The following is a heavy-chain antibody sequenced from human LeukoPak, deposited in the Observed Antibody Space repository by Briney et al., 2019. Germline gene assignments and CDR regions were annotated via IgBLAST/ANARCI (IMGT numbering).Heavy chain of an antibody. CDR1: GFTFSSYA. D-gene: IGHD3-3*01. CDR3: AKKILDFWSGMDV. Sequence: PGGSLRLSCAASGFTFSSYAMSWVRQAPGKGLEWVSAISGSGGSTYYADSVKGRFTVSRDNSKNTLYLQMNSLRAEDTAVYYCAKKILDFWSGMDVWGKGTTVTVSS. CDR2: ISGSGGST. J-gene: IGHJ6*04. V-gene: IGHV3-23*01.